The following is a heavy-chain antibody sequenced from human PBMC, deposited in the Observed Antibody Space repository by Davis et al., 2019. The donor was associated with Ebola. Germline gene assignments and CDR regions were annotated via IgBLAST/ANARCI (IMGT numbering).Heavy chain of an antibody. Sequence: GESLKISCTGSGFTFGDHAVNWFRQTPGQGLEWVGFIRSKTSGGAAEYAASVRGRFTISRDDSKTIAYLQMNSLETDDTAVYYCSREYCSSGAVCYRSLDYWGQGTLVTVSS. CDR1: GFTFGDHA. J-gene: IGHJ4*02. D-gene: IGHD2-15*01. CDR2: IRSKTSGGAA. CDR3: SREYCSSGAVCYRSLDY. V-gene: IGHV3-49*03.